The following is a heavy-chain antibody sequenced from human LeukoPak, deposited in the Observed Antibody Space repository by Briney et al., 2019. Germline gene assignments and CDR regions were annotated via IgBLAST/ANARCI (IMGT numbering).Heavy chain of an antibody. D-gene: IGHD3-3*01. CDR1: GFTFSSYG. CDR3: AKDSLWSGYYGMDV. Sequence: GGSLRLSCAASGFTFSSYGMHWVRQAPGKGLEWVAVISYDGSNKYYADSVKGRFTISRDNSKNTLYLQMNSLRAEDTAVYYCAKDSLWSGYYGMDVWGQGTTVTVSS. J-gene: IGHJ6*02. V-gene: IGHV3-30*18. CDR2: ISYDGSNK.